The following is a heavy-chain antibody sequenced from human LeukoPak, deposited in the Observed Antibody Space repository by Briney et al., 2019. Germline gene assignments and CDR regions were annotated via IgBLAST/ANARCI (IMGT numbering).Heavy chain of an antibody. V-gene: IGHV1-69*13. CDR3: ARALKNVDIVATIKGGYYYYYYGMDV. Sequence: SVKVSCKASGGTFSSYAISWVRQAPGQGLEWMGGIIPIFGTANYAQKFQGRVTITADESTSTAYMELSSLRSEDTAVYYCARALKNVDIVATIKGGYYYYYYGMDVWGQGTTVTVSS. CDR1: GGTFSSYA. D-gene: IGHD5-12*01. J-gene: IGHJ6*02. CDR2: IIPIFGTA.